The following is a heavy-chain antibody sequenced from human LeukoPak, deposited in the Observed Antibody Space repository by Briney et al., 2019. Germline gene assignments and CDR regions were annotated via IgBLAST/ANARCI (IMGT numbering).Heavy chain of an antibody. CDR1: GFTFSSYA. J-gene: IGHJ4*02. CDR2: IKSKTDGGTT. D-gene: IGHD2-15*01. CDR3: TTDTVGAAYFDY. V-gene: IGHV3-15*01. Sequence: GGSLRLSCAASGFTFSSYAMSWVRQAPGKGLEWVGRIKSKTDGGTTDYAAPVKGRFTISRDDSKNTLYLQMNSLKTEDTAVYYCTTDTVGAAYFDYWGQGTLVTVSS.